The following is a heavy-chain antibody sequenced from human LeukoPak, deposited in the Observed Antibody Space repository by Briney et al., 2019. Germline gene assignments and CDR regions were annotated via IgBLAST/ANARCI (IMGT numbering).Heavy chain of an antibody. CDR2: ISSSSTI. CDR1: GFTSSSYS. D-gene: IGHD6-13*01. J-gene: IGHJ4*02. V-gene: IGHV3-48*04. Sequence: GGSLRLSCAASGFTSSSYSMNWVRQAPGKGLEWVSYISSSSTIYYADSVKGRFTISRDNAKNSLYLQMNSLRAEDTAVYYCAKSRYAERQLSIFDCWGQGTLVTVSS. CDR3: AKSRYAERQLSIFDC.